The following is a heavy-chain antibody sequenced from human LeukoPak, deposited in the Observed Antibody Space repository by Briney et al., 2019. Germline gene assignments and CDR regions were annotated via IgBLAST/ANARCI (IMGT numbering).Heavy chain of an antibody. Sequence: ASVKVSCKASGYTFTGYYMHWVRQAPGQGLEWMGWINTNTGNPTYAQGFTGRFVFSLDTSVSTAYLQISSLKAEDTAVYYCARVFTMIVVVPGYWGQGTLVTVSS. CDR2: INTNTGNP. D-gene: IGHD3-22*01. CDR1: GYTFTGYY. CDR3: ARVFTMIVVVPGY. V-gene: IGHV7-4-1*02. J-gene: IGHJ4*02.